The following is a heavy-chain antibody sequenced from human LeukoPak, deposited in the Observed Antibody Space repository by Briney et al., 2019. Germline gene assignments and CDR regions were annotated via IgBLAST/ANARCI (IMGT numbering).Heavy chain of an antibody. CDR2: IRSKAYGGTT. CDR3: NVLLWFGDRNFDY. J-gene: IGHJ4*02. V-gene: IGHV3-49*04. Sequence: GSLRLSCAASGFTFSSYSMNWVRQAPGKGLEWVGFIRSKAYGGTTEYAASVKGRFTISRDDSKSIAYLQMNSLKTEDTAVYYCNVLLWFGDRNFDYWGQGTLVTVSS. CDR1: GFTFSSYS. D-gene: IGHD3-10*01.